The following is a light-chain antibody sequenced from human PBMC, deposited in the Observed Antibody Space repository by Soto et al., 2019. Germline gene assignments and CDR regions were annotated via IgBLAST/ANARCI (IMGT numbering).Light chain of an antibody. Sequence: QSAVTQPASVSGSPGQSITISCTGTITDVGSSNYVSWYKQHPGKAPKLMIYDVSNRPSGVSNRFSGSKSGNTASLTISGLQAEDEADYYCSSYTTTSTWVFGGGTKVTVL. V-gene: IGLV2-14*01. J-gene: IGLJ2*01. CDR2: DVS. CDR1: ITDVGSSNY. CDR3: SSYTTTSTWV.